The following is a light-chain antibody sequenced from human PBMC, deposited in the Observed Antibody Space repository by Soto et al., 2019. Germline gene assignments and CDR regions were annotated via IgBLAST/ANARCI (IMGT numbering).Light chain of an antibody. Sequence: QSALTQPASVSGSPGQSITISCTGTSSDVGSYNYVSWYQHHPGKAPKLMISEVSNRPSGISNRFSGSKSGNTASLTISGLQAEDEADYYCSSYAGPSTPIYVFGTGNKV. CDR2: EVS. V-gene: IGLV2-14*01. CDR1: SSDVGSYNY. J-gene: IGLJ1*01. CDR3: SSYAGPSTPIYV.